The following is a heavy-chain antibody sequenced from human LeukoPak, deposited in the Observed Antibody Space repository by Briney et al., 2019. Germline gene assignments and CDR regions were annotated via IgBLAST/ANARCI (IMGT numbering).Heavy chain of an antibody. CDR3: ARDPDSGSKTNFDY. D-gene: IGHD1-26*01. CDR1: GFTFSSYW. CDR2: INSDGSST. Sequence: GGSLRLSCAASGFTFSSYWMRWVRQAPGKGLVWVSRINSDGSSTSYADSVKGRFTISRDNAKNTLYLQMNSLRAEDTAVYYCARDPDSGSKTNFDYWGQRTLVTVSS. J-gene: IGHJ4*02. V-gene: IGHV3-74*01.